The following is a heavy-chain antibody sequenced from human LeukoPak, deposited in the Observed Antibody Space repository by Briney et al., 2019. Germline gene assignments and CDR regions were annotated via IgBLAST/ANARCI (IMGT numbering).Heavy chain of an antibody. J-gene: IGHJ4*02. Sequence: SSETLSLTCTVSGGSIRSYYWSWIRQPPGKGLEWIGYIYYSGSTNYNPSLKSRVTISVDTSKNQFSLKLSSVTAADTAVYYCARQGAGVPFDYWGRGTLVTVSP. D-gene: IGHD3-10*01. CDR1: GGSIRSYY. V-gene: IGHV4-59*08. CDR2: IYYSGST. CDR3: ARQGAGVPFDY.